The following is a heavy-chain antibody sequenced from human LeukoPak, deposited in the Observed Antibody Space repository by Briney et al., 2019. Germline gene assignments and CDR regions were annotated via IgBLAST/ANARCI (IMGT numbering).Heavy chain of an antibody. CDR2: VYQTGDT. Sequence: SETLSLTCNVSGGSMNNYYWSWFRRPPGKGLEWIAYVYQTGDTRYNPSLKSRVSISLDTSKSQFSLKLRSVTATDTAVYYCARDLPWSGYCSSTSCPAGGHGWFDPWGQGTLVTVSS. CDR1: GGSMNNYY. D-gene: IGHD2-2*01. CDR3: ARDLPWSGYCSSTSCPAGGHGWFDP. J-gene: IGHJ5*02. V-gene: IGHV4-4*08.